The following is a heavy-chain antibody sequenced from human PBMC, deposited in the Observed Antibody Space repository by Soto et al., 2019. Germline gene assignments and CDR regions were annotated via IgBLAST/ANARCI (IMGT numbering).Heavy chain of an antibody. D-gene: IGHD1-26*01. J-gene: IGHJ6*02. CDR3: ASLVGHGMQRCDV. CDR2: INHSGST. CDR1: GGSFSGYY. V-gene: IGHV4-34*01. Sequence: SETLSLTCAVYGGSFSGYYWSWIRQPPGKGLEWIGEINHSGSTNYNPSLKSRVTISVDTSKNQFSLKLSSVTAADTAVYYCASLVGHGMQRCDVWSPGTAVTVTS.